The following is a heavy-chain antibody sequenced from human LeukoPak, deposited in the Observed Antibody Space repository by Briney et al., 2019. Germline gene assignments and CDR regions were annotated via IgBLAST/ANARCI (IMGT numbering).Heavy chain of an antibody. J-gene: IGHJ4*02. CDR3: AKGSRYDFWSGYYD. CDR2: ISGSGGST. V-gene: IGHV3-23*01. CDR1: GFTFSSYA. D-gene: IGHD3-3*01. Sequence: GGSLRLSCAASGFTFSSYAMSWVRQAPGKGREWVSAISGSGGSTYYADSVKGRFTISRDNSKNTLYLQMNSLRAEDTAVYYCAKGSRYDFWSGYYDWGQGTLVTVSS.